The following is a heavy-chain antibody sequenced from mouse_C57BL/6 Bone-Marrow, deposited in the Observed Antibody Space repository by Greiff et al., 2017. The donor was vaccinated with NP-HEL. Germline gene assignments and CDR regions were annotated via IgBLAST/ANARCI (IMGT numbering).Heavy chain of an antibody. V-gene: IGHV1-54*01. CDR3: ARYDYDAGYAMDY. D-gene: IGHD2-4*01. CDR2: INPGSGGT. Sequence: VQLQQSGAELVRPGTSVKVSCKASGYAFTNYLIEWVKQRPGQGLEWIGVINPGSGGTNYNEKFKGKATLTADKSSSNAYMQLSSLTSEYSAVYFCARYDYDAGYAMDYWGQGTSVTVSS. J-gene: IGHJ4*01. CDR1: GYAFTNYL.